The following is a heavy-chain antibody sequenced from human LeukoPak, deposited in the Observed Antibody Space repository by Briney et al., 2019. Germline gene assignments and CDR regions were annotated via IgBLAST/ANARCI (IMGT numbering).Heavy chain of an antibody. D-gene: IGHD3-22*01. V-gene: IGHV3-11*04. Sequence: GGSLRLSCAASGFTFSDYYMNWIRQAPGKGLEWVSYISSSGSTIYYADSVKGRFTISRDNAKNSLYLQMNSLRAEDTAVYYCAREYPPYYYDSSGYGFPVDIWGQGTMVTVSS. CDR3: AREYPPYYYDSSGYGFPVDI. CDR2: ISSSGSTI. J-gene: IGHJ3*02. CDR1: GFTFSDYY.